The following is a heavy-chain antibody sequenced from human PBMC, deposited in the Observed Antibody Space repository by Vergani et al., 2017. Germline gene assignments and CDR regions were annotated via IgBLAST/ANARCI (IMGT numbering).Heavy chain of an antibody. J-gene: IGHJ5*02. Sequence: QVQLPESGPGLVKASQTLSLTCSVSGASISSYFWSWIRQPAGKGLEWLGRVHTDGTAYYNPSLRTRVRLSADLSQSQFSLKMTSLTAADTAVYFCARDQWDDDGPRGWFAPWGQGILVTVSS. CDR2: VHTDGTA. D-gene: IGHD5-24*01. CDR3: ARDQWDDDGPRGWFAP. V-gene: IGHV4-4*07. CDR1: GASISSYF.